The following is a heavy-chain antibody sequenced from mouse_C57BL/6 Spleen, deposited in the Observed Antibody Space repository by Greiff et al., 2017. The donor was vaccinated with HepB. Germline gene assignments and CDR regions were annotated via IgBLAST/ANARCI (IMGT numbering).Heavy chain of an antibody. CDR3: ASGYGSSYDFDY. V-gene: IGHV1-39*01. CDR1: GYSFTDYN. J-gene: IGHJ2*01. Sequence: LVESGPELVKPGASVKISCKASGYSFTDYNMNWVKQSNGKSLEWIGVINPNYGTTSYNQKFKGKATLTVDQSSSTAYMQLNSLTSEDSAVYYCASGYGSSYDFDYWGQGTTLTVSS. D-gene: IGHD1-1*01. CDR2: INPNYGTT.